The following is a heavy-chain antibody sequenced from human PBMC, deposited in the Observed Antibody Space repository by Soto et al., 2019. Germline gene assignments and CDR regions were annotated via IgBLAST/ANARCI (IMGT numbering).Heavy chain of an antibody. CDR2: IIPILGIA. CDR1: GGTFSSYT. Sequence: ASVKVSCKAAGGTFSSYTISWVRQAPGQGLEWMGRIIPILGIANYAQKFQGRVTITADKSTSTAYMELSSLRSEDTAAYYCARDIVAVDGPPWFDPWGQGTLVTVSS. V-gene: IGHV1-69*04. D-gene: IGHD6-19*01. J-gene: IGHJ5*02. CDR3: ARDIVAVDGPPWFDP.